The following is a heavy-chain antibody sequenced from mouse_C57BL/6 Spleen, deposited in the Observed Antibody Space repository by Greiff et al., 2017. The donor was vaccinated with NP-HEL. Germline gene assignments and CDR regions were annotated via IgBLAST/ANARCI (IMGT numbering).Heavy chain of an antibody. Sequence: EVKLVESGGGLVKPGGSLKLSCAASGFTFSDYGMHWVRQAPEKGLEWVAYISSGSSTIYYADTVKGRFTISRDNAKNTLFLQMTSLRSEDTAMYYCARKGITTVVAKEDAMDYWGQGTSVTVSS. CDR3: ARKGITTVVAKEDAMDY. V-gene: IGHV5-17*01. CDR1: GFTFSDYG. CDR2: ISSGSSTI. D-gene: IGHD1-1*01. J-gene: IGHJ4*01.